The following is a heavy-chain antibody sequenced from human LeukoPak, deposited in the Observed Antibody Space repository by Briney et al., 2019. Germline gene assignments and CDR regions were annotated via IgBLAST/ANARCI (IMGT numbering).Heavy chain of an antibody. J-gene: IGHJ4*02. CDR3: ARVVSPIKGRGYSYGSLDY. D-gene: IGHD5-18*01. Sequence: GASVKVSCKASGYTFTSYAMHWVRQAPGQRLEWMGWINAGNGNAKYSQKFQGRVTITRDTSASTAYMELSSLRSEDTAVYYCARVVSPIKGRGYSYGSLDYWGQGTLVTVSS. V-gene: IGHV1-3*01. CDR1: GYTFTSYA. CDR2: INAGNGNA.